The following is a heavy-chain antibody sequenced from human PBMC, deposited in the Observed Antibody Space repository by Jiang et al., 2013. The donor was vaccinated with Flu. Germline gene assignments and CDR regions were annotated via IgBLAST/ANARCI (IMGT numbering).Heavy chain of an antibody. Sequence: EWMGWISAYNGNTNYAQKLQGRVTMTTDTSTSTAYMELRSLRSDDTAVYYCARDSPDPYYYDSDYWGQGTLVTVSS. V-gene: IGHV1-18*01. CDR3: ARDSPDPYYYDSDY. D-gene: IGHD3-22*01. J-gene: IGHJ4*02. CDR2: ISAYNGNT.